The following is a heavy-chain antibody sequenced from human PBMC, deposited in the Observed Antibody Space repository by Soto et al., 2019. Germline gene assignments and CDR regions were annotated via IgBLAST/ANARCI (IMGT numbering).Heavy chain of an antibody. V-gene: IGHV1-18*01. CDR3: ARDTAAAGGAEYFQH. CDR2: ISAYNGNT. J-gene: IGHJ1*01. D-gene: IGHD6-13*01. CDR1: GYTFTSYG. Sequence: GASVKVSCKASGYTFTSYGISWVRQAPGQGLEWMGWISAYNGNTNYAQKLQGRVTMTTDTFTSTAYMELRSLRSDDTAVYYCARDTAAAGGAEYFQHWGQGTLVTVSS.